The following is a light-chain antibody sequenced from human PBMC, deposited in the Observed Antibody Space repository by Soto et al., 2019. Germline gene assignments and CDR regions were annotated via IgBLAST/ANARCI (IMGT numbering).Light chain of an antibody. V-gene: IGKV3-20*01. J-gene: IGKJ4*01. CDR2: DAS. Sequence: EIVLTQSPGTLSLSPGESATLSCRASQSVGKNYLAWFQHKPGQAPRLLIYDASNRATGVPDRFSGSGSVTDFTLTVNRVEPEDFAVYYCKQYADSPLTFSGGTKVEMK. CDR1: QSVGKNY. CDR3: KQYADSPLT.